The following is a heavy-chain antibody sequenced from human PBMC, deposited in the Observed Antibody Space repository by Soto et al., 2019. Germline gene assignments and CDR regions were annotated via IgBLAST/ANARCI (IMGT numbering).Heavy chain of an antibody. CDR3: AGFSSGTYLFGL. CDR1: DGSISSYY. J-gene: IGHJ4*02. V-gene: IGHV4-59*01. Sequence: SETLSLTCTVSDGSISSYYWSWIRQPPGKGLEWIGYIYGTGTTNYAPSLKNRVTMSLHTSKNQFSLTLSSVTAADTAMYYCAGFSSGTYLFGLWGPGALVTAPS. CDR2: IYGTGTT. D-gene: IGHD1-26*01.